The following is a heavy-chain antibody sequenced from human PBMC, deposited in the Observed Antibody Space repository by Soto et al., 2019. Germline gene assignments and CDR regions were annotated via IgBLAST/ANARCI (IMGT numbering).Heavy chain of an antibody. Sequence: ASVRVSCKASGYTFTSYYMHWVRQAPGQGLEWMGIINPSGGSTSYAQKFQGRVTMTRDTSTSTVYMELSSLRSEDTAVYYCARDHEYQLLYYYYYGMDVWGQGTTVTVSS. CDR1: GYTFTSYY. CDR2: INPSGGST. CDR3: ARDHEYQLLYYYYYGMDV. J-gene: IGHJ6*02. V-gene: IGHV1-46*01. D-gene: IGHD2-2*01.